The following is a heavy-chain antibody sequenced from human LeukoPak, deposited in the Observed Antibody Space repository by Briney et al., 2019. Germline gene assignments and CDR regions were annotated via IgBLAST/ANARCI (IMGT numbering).Heavy chain of an antibody. CDR2: IYYSGST. CDR1: GGSISSYY. CDR3: ARGATYYDFWSGQNHYYYMDV. D-gene: IGHD3-3*01. V-gene: IGHV4-59*01. Sequence: SETLSLTCTASGGSISSYYWSWIRQPPGKGLEWIGYIYYSGSTNYNPSLKSRVTISVDTSKNQFSLKLSSVAAADTAVYYCARGATYYDFWSGQNHYYYMDVWGKGTTVTVSS. J-gene: IGHJ6*03.